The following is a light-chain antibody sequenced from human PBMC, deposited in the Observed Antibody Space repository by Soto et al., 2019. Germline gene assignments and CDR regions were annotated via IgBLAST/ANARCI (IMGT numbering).Light chain of an antibody. V-gene: IGLV2-14*01. CDR1: SSDFGGYNY. Sequence: QSVLTQPASVSGSPGQSITISCTGTSSDFGGYNYVSWYQQHPGKAPKLMIYEVSNRPSGVSNRFSGSKSGNTASLTISGLQAEDGADYYCSSYTSSTVVFGGGTKLTVL. J-gene: IGLJ2*01. CDR3: SSYTSSTVV. CDR2: EVS.